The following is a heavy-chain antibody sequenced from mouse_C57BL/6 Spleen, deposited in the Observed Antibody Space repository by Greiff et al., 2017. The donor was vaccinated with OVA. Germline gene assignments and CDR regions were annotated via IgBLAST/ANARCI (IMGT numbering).Heavy chain of an antibody. J-gene: IGHJ1*03. D-gene: IGHD2-2*01. CDR3: ARGYPWYVDV. CDR2: INPNNGGT. CDR1: GYTFTDYN. Sequence: VQLKESGPELVKPGASVKMSCKASGYTFTDYNMHWVKQSHGKSLEWIGYINPNNGGTSYNQTFKGKATLTVNKSSSTAYMELRSLTSEDSADYYCARGYPWYVDVWGTGTTVTVSS. V-gene: IGHV1-22*01.